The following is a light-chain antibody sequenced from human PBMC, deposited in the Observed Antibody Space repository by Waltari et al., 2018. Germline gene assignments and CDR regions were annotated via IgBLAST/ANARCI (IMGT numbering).Light chain of an antibody. CDR1: SSDVGGYNY. V-gene: IGLV2-14*01. J-gene: IGLJ1*01. Sequence: QSALTQPASVSGSPGQSITISCNGTSSDVGGYNYVSWFQQHLGKAPKLMIYGVSNRPSGVSARCPGSKSGNTASLTISGLQAEDESDYYCSSYASSTTRVFGSGTKVTVL. CDR2: GVS. CDR3: SSYASSTTRV.